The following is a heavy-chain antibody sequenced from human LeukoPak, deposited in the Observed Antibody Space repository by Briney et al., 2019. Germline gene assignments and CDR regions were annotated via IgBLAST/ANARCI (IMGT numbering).Heavy chain of an antibody. CDR3: ARGVGATGQYGMDV. CDR1: GFTFSSYA. D-gene: IGHD1-26*01. V-gene: IGHV3-33*08. J-gene: IGHJ6*02. Sequence: GGSLRLSCAASGFTFSSYAMSWVRQAPGKGLEWVAVTWYDGSYKYYADSVKGRFTMSRDNSKKTLYLQMNSVRAEDTAVYYCARGVGATGQYGMDVWGQGTTVTVSS. CDR2: TWYDGSYK.